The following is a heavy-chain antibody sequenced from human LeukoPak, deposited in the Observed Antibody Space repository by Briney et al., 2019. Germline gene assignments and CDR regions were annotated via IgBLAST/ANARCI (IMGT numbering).Heavy chain of an antibody. CDR1: GFTFSSYS. V-gene: IGHV3-21*01. CDR2: ISSSSSCI. J-gene: IGHJ4*02. CDR3: ARDKGPFDY. Sequence: GGSLRLSCAASGFTFSSYSMNWVRQAPGKGLEWVSSISSSSSCIYSADSVKDRFTISRDNAKNSLFLQMNSLRAEDTAVYYCARDKGPFDYWGQGTLVTVSS.